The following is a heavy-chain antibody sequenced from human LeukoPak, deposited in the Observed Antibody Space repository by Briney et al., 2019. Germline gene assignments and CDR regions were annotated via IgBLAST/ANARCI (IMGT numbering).Heavy chain of an antibody. D-gene: IGHD5-12*01. CDR2: IYYSGST. V-gene: IGHV4-39*01. J-gene: IGHJ4*02. Sequence: PSETLSLTCTVSGGSIRSSYYYWGWIRQPPGKGLEWIGSIYYSGSTYYNPSLKSRVTISVDTSKNQFSLKLSSVTAADTAVYYCARHGVATSIFGRAADYWGQGTLVTVSS. CDR3: ARHGVATSIFGRAADY. CDR1: GGSIRSSYYY.